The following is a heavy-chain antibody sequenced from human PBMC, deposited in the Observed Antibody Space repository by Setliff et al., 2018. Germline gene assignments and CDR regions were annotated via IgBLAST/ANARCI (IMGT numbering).Heavy chain of an antibody. CDR1: GGSISSPSYF. CDR2: IYYSGST. V-gene: IGHV4-39*01. CDR3: ARKDGDM. Sequence: SETLSLTCTVSGGSISSPSYFWGWVRQPPGKEMEWIATIYYSGSTYYNPSLKSRVTMSVDTSKNQFSLKMRSVTAADAALYYCARKDGDMWGQGTMVTVSS. J-gene: IGHJ3*02. D-gene: IGHD2-15*01.